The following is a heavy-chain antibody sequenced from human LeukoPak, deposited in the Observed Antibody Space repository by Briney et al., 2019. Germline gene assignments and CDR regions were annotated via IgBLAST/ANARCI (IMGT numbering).Heavy chain of an antibody. CDR2: IGIRGDT. D-gene: IGHD6-19*01. CDR3: ARGGIQVSGIDEFDY. V-gene: IGHV3-13*01. CDR1: GFAFIDYD. Sequence: GGSLRLSCAASGFAFIDYDMHWVRQVIGKGLEWVSAIGIRGDTHYSGSVKGRFTISRENAESSLYLQMNSLRAEDTAGYYCARGGIQVSGIDEFDYWGQGTLVTVSS. J-gene: IGHJ4*02.